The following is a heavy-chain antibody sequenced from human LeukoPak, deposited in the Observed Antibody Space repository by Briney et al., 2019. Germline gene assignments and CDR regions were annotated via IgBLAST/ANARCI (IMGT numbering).Heavy chain of an antibody. Sequence: SQTQSLTCTVSGGSISSGSYYWSWIRQPAGKGLEWIGRIYTSGSTNYSPSLKSRVTISVDTSKNQFSLKLSSVTAADTAVYYCAREPLLWFGERRRAFDPWGQGTLVTVSS. CDR3: AREPLLWFGERRRAFDP. CDR2: IYTSGST. CDR1: GGSISSGSYY. D-gene: IGHD3-10*01. J-gene: IGHJ5*02. V-gene: IGHV4-61*02.